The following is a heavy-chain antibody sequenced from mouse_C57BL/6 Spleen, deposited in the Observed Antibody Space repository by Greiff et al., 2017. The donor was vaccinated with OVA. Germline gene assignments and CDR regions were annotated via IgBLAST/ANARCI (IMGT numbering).Heavy chain of an antibody. CDR1: GYTFTDYY. V-gene: IGHV1-26*01. J-gene: IGHJ1*03. Sequence: VQLQQSGPELVKPGASVKISCKASGYTFTDYYMNWVKQSHGKSLEWIGDINPNNGGTSYNQKFKGKATLTVDKSSSTAYMELRSLTSEDSAVYYCAREWDYDYDGYFDVWGTGTTVTGSS. D-gene: IGHD2-4*01. CDR2: INPNNGGT. CDR3: AREWDYDYDGYFDV.